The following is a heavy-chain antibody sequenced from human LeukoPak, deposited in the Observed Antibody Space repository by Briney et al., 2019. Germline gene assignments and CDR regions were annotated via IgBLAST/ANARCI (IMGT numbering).Heavy chain of an antibody. Sequence: ASVKVSCKASGGTFSSYAISWVRQAPGQGLEWMGRITPILGIANYAQKFQGRVTITADKSTSTAYMELSSLRSEDTAVYYCARVGAAAGNWFDPWGQGTLVTVSS. D-gene: IGHD6-13*01. CDR3: ARVGAAAGNWFDP. CDR1: GGTFSSYA. CDR2: ITPILGIA. J-gene: IGHJ5*02. V-gene: IGHV1-69*04.